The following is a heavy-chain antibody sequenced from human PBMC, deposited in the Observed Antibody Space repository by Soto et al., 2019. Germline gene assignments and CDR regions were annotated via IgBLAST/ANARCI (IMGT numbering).Heavy chain of an antibody. D-gene: IGHD1-1*01. CDR2: ISYDGNNK. CDR3: ARDGVSSTDYTWNYGTYFDY. Sequence: GGSLRLSCAASGFTFSSYTMHWVRQAPGEGLKRVAVISYDGNNKFYADTVKGQFTISRDGSSQTLYLQMNSLRPDDTAMYYCARDGVSSTDYTWNYGTYFDYWGPGALVTVSS. V-gene: IGHV3-30*03. CDR1: GFTFSSYT. J-gene: IGHJ4*02.